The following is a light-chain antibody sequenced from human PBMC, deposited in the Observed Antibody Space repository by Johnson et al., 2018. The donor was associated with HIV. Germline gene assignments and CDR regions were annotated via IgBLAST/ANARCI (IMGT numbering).Light chain of an antibody. CDR2: ENN. CDR3: GTWDTSLSVYV. CDR1: SSNIGNNY. J-gene: IGLJ1*01. Sequence: HSVLTQPPSVSAAPGQKVSISCSGSSSNIGNNYVSWYQQLPGTAPKLLIYENNKRPSGIPDRFSGSKSDTSATLGITGLQTGDEAEYYCGTWDTSLSVYVFGTGTQVTVL. V-gene: IGLV1-51*02.